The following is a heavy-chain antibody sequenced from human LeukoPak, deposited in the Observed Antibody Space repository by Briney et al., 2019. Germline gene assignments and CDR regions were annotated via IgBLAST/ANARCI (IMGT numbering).Heavy chain of an antibody. V-gene: IGHV3-30*18. CDR3: AKDLIVSGTATILDY. CDR2: ISYDASYE. J-gene: IGHJ4*02. Sequence: GGSLRLSCAASGFTFGSCGMHWVRQAPGKGLEWVAVISYDASYENYADSVKGRFTISRDNSKNTLYLQMNSLRAEDTAVYYCAKDLIVSGTATILDYWGQGTLVTVSS. D-gene: IGHD5-24*01. CDR1: GFTFGSCG.